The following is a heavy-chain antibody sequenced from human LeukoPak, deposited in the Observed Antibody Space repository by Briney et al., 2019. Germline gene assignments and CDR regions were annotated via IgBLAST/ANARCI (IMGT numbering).Heavy chain of an antibody. J-gene: IGHJ4*02. CDR3: TTYGSGRKFDY. CDR2: IESKTDGGTT. V-gene: IGHV3-15*04. D-gene: IGHD3-10*01. CDR1: GFTFSSYG. Sequence: PGGSLRLSCAASGFTFSSYGMSWVRQAPGKGLEWVGRIESKTDGGTTDYAAPVKGRFTISRDDSTNTLYLQMNSLKSEDTAVYYCTTYGSGRKFDYWGQGILVTVSS.